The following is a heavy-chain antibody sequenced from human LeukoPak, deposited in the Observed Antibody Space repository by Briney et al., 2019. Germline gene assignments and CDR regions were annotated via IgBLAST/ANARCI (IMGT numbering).Heavy chain of an antibody. J-gene: IGHJ4*02. Sequence: SETLSLTCTVSGSSVSSYYWTWIRQPPGKGLEWIGYISYIGSTNYSPSLKSRVTISVDTSKNQFSLKVSSVTAADTAVYYCARSGSWTLNFDSWGQGTLVTVSS. CDR2: ISYIGST. CDR1: GSSVSSYY. CDR3: ARSGSWTLNFDS. D-gene: IGHD6-13*01. V-gene: IGHV4-59*02.